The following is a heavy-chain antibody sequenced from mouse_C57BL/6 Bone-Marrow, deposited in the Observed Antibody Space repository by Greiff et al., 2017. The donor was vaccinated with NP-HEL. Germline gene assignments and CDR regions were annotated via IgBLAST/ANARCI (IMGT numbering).Heavy chain of an antibody. D-gene: IGHD2-3*01. V-gene: IGHV1-26*01. Sequence: EVKLMESGPDLVKPGTSVKISCKASGYSFTAYYMHWVKQSHGKSLEWIGRINPNNGGTSYNQKFEGKATLPADKSSRTAYMELRSLTSEDSAVYYCARISGYYDWYFDVWGAGTTVTVSS. CDR2: INPNNGGT. CDR3: ARISGYYDWYFDV. CDR1: GYSFTAYY. J-gene: IGHJ1*01.